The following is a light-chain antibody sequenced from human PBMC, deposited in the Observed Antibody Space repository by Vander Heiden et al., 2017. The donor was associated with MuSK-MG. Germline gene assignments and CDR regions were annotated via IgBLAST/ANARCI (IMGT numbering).Light chain of an antibody. CDR2: AAS. CDR1: QGISSY. Sequence: AIRMTQSPSSLSASTGDRVTITCRASQGISSYLAWYQQKPGKAPKLLIYAASTLQSGVPSRFSGSGSGTDFTLTISCLKSEDFATYYCQQDDSDPQTFGQGTKVEIK. V-gene: IGKV1-8*01. J-gene: IGKJ1*01. CDR3: QQDDSDPQT.